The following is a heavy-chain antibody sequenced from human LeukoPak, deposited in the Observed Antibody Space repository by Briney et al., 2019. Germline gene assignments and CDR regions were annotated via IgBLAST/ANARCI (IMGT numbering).Heavy chain of an antibody. CDR1: GFTFSSYG. D-gene: IGHD3-22*01. CDR3: AKRRDSSGYATFDY. V-gene: IGHV3-23*01. CDR2: ISGSGGTT. Sequence: PGGSLRLSCAASGFTFSSYGMSWVRQAPGKGLEWVSAISGSGGTTYYADSVKGRFNISRDNSKNTLYLQMNSLRAEDTAVYYCAKRRDSSGYATFDYWGQGTLVTVSS. J-gene: IGHJ4*02.